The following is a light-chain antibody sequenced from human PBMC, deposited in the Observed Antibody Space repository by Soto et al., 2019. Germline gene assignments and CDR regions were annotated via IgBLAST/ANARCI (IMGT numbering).Light chain of an antibody. V-gene: IGKV1-6*01. CDR3: LQDHNYPLT. Sequence: AIQMTQSPSSLSVSVGDRVTITCRASQGIGNDVGWYQQKPGKAPKLLIYPASSLQSGVPSRFSGSRSGTDFTLTISSLQPEDFATYYCLQDHNYPLTFGGGTKVEIK. J-gene: IGKJ4*01. CDR2: PAS. CDR1: QGIGND.